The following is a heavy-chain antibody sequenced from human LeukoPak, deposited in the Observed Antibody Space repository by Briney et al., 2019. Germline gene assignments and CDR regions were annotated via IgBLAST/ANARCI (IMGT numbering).Heavy chain of an antibody. CDR3: ARGAKTYDY. Sequence: SETLSLTCTVSGGSISSGSDYWSWIRQPAGKGLEWIGRIYTSGSTNYNPSLKSRVTISGDTSKNQFSLKLSSVTAADTAVYYCARGAKTYDYWGQGTLVTVSS. J-gene: IGHJ4*02. V-gene: IGHV4-61*02. CDR1: GGSISSGSDY. CDR2: IYTSGST.